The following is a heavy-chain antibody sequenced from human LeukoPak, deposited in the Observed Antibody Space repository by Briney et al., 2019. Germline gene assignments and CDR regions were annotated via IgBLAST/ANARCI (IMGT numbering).Heavy chain of an antibody. Sequence: PSETLSLTCTVSGGSISSSSYYWGWIRQPPGKGLEWIGSIYYSGSTYYNPSLKSRVTISVDTSKNQFSLKLSSVTAADAAVYYCARLRPDFWSGAPDAFDIWGQGTMVTVSS. V-gene: IGHV4-39*01. CDR2: IYYSGST. CDR3: ARLRPDFWSGAPDAFDI. J-gene: IGHJ3*02. D-gene: IGHD3-3*01. CDR1: GGSISSSSYY.